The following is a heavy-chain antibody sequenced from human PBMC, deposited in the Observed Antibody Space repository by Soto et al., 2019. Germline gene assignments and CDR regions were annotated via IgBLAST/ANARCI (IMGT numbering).Heavy chain of an antibody. CDR2: VYYRGDS. D-gene: IGHD6-19*01. V-gene: IGHV4-39*02. CDR3: ARAFQGWYFAH. Sequence: SETLSLACSVSGASIVTTSYVCSLIRQPPGKGLECIASVYYRGDSHYNASLRSRVTISADTPKNLFSLTLSSVTAADTATYYCARAFQGWYFAHWGPGSLVTVSS. J-gene: IGHJ4*02. CDR1: GASIVTTSYV.